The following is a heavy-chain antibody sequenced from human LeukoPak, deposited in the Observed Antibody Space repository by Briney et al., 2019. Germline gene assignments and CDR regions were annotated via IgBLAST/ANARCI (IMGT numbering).Heavy chain of an antibody. J-gene: IGHJ5*02. D-gene: IGHD7-27*01. CDR2: INQDGSEK. Sequence: GGSLRLSCAASGFTFSSYWMSWVRQAPGKGLEWVANINQDGSEKYYVDSVKGRFTISRDNAKNSLYLQMNSLRAEDTAVYYCARAPNWGFRGTGENWFDPWGQGTLVTVSS. CDR3: ARAPNWGFRGTGENWFDP. CDR1: GFTFSSYW. V-gene: IGHV3-7*01.